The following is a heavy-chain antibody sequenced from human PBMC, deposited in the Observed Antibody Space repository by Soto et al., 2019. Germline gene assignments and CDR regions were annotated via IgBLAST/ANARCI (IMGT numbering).Heavy chain of an antibody. CDR3: ASDLGKIDDIVSAGYDY. V-gene: IGHV1-3*01. CDR1: GYTFTSYA. Sequence: ATVKVSCKASGYTFTSYAMHWVRQAPGQRLGWMGWINAGNGNTKYSQKFQGRVTITRDTSASTAYMELSSVRSEDTAVYYCASDLGKIDDIVSAGYDYSSQGTLDSVS. D-gene: IGHD3-9*01. J-gene: IGHJ4*02. CDR2: INAGNGNT.